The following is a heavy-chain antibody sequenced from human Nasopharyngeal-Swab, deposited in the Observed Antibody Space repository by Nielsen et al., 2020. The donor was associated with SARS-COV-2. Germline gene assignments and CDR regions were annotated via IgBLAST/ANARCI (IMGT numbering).Heavy chain of an antibody. V-gene: IGHV3-23*01. CDR2: ISGSGGNT. CDR3: AKAPDILTGYYDY. CDR1: GFTFSSYA. D-gene: IGHD3-9*01. Sequence: GGSLRLSCAASGFTFSSYAMSWVRQAPGKGLEWVSAISGSGGNTYYADSVKGRFTISRDNSKNTLYLQMNSLRAEDTAVYYCAKAPDILTGYYDYWGQGTLVTVSS. J-gene: IGHJ4*02.